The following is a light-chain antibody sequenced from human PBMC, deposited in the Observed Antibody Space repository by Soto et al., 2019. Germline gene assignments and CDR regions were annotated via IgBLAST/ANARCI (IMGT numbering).Light chain of an antibody. CDR2: GES. CDR1: QSINSE. CDR3: RQGHNWPLT. Sequence: EIVMTQSPATLYLSPGERAALSCRAIQSINSELSLYQQKPGQPPRLLFYGESTRATGVPARFTGSESGSEFTLTISGLQSEDFAVYYFRQGHNWPLTFGQGTRLEI. V-gene: IGKV3-15*01. J-gene: IGKJ2*01.